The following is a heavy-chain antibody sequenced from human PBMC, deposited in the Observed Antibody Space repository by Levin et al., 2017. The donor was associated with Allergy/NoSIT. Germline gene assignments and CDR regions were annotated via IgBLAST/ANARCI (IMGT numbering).Heavy chain of an antibody. Sequence: SETLSLTCAVYGGSFSGYYWSWIRQPPGKGLEWIGEINHSGSTNYNPSLKSRVTISVDTSKNQFSLKLSSVTAADTAVYYCARYILRGDGFDYWGQGTLVTVSS. CDR1: GGSFSGYY. V-gene: IGHV4-34*01. CDR2: INHSGST. J-gene: IGHJ4*02. CDR3: ARYILRGDGFDY. D-gene: IGHD3-9*01.